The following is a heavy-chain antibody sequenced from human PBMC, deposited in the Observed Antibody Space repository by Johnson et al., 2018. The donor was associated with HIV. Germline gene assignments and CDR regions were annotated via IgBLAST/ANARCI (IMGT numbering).Heavy chain of an antibody. CDR2: IGTAGDT. Sequence: VQLVESGGGVVQPGRSLRLSCAASGFTFSSYWMHWVRQAPGKGLVWVSAIGTAGDTYYPGSVKGRFTISRENAKNSLYLQMNSLRAGDTAVYYCAREAPQPSDAYDIWGQGTMVTVSS. V-gene: IGHV3-13*01. CDR3: AREAPQPSDAYDI. CDR1: GFTFSSYW. J-gene: IGHJ3*02. D-gene: IGHD5-18*01.